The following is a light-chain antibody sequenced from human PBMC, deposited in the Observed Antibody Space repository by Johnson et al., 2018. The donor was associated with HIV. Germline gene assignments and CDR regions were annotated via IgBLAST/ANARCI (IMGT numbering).Light chain of an antibody. V-gene: IGLV1-51*02. CDR1: SSNIGNNY. CDR3: GTGDSSLSAGV. J-gene: IGLJ1*01. CDR2: ENN. Sequence: QSVLTQPPSVSAAPGQKVTISCSGSSSNIGNNYVSWYQQLPGTAPKLLIYENNKRPSGIPDRFSGSKSGTSATLGITGLQTGDDADYYCGTGDSSLSAGVFGTGTKVTVL.